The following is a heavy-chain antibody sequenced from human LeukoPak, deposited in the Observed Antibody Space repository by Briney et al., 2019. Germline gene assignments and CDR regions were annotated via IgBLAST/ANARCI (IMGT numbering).Heavy chain of an antibody. D-gene: IGHD3-22*01. V-gene: IGHV4-59*01. CDR1: GGSISSYY. CDR3: ARDLVVGHPMIVVAILDY. J-gene: IGHJ4*02. CDR2: IYYSGST. Sequence: PSETLSLTCTVSGGSISSYYWSWIRQPPGKGLEWIGYIYYSGSTNYNPSLKSRVTISVDTSKNQFSLKLSSVTAADTAVYYCARDLVVGHPMIVVAILDYWGQGTLVTVSS.